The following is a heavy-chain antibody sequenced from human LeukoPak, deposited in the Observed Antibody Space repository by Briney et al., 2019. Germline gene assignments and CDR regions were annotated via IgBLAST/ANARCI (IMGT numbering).Heavy chain of an antibody. D-gene: IGHD3-9*01. Sequence: GGSLRLSCAASGFTFSSYAMTWVRQAPGKGLERVSAIGGSGDSTYYADSVKGRFTISRDNSKNTPYLQMNSLTAEDTAVYYCAKEADDWYPRPFDYWGQGTLVTVSS. CDR1: GFTFSSYA. CDR2: IGGSGDST. CDR3: AKEADDWYPRPFDY. V-gene: IGHV3-23*01. J-gene: IGHJ4*02.